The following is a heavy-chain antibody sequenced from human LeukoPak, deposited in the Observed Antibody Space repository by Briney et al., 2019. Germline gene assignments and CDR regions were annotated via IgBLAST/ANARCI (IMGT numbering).Heavy chain of an antibody. CDR1: GFTFSSSD. CDR3: AKPFDDSSGYYSDY. Sequence: GGSLRLSCAASGFTFSSSDMHWVRQAPGKGLEWVAVISYDATNKYYADSVKGRFTISRDNSKNTLYPQMNSLRAEDTAVYYCAKPFDDSSGYYSDYWGQGTLVTVSS. D-gene: IGHD3-22*01. V-gene: IGHV3-30*18. J-gene: IGHJ4*02. CDR2: ISYDATNK.